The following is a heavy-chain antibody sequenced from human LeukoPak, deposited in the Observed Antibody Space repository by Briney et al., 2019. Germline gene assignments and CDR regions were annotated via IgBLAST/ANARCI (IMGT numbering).Heavy chain of an antibody. CDR2: IYYTGST. D-gene: IGHD2-2*01. Sequence: SETLSLTCAVSGDSISSDYWSWIRQPPGKGLEWIGYIYYTGSTNYNPSLKSRVTISVDTSKNQFSLKLSSVTAADTAVYYCARTTEDCSSTSCYQYWFDPWGQGTLVTVSS. CDR1: GDSISSDY. J-gene: IGHJ5*02. V-gene: IGHV4-59*01. CDR3: ARTTEDCSSTSCYQYWFDP.